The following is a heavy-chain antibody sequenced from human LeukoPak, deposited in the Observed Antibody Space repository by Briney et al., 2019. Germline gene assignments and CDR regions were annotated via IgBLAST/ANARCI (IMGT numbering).Heavy chain of an antibody. J-gene: IGHJ4*02. Sequence: ASVKASCKASGYTFNGYYMHWVRQAPGRGPEWMGWINPNSGDTNYAQKFQGRVTMTRHTSISTAYMELSRLRSDDTAVYYCARPDGDTGGNYGCWGQGTLVTVSS. CDR1: GYTFNGYY. V-gene: IGHV1-2*02. CDR2: INPNSGDT. CDR3: ARPDGDTGGNYGC. D-gene: IGHD4-23*01.